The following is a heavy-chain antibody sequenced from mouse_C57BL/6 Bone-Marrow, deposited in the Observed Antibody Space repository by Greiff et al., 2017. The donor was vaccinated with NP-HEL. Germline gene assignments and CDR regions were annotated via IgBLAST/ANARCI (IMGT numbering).Heavy chain of an antibody. CDR1: GFTFSDYY. CDR2: INYDGSST. J-gene: IGHJ2*01. CDR3: ARDDYGSSFFYFDY. D-gene: IGHD1-1*01. Sequence: EVKLVESEGGLVQPGSSMKLSCTASGFTFSDYYMAWVRQVPEKGLEWVANINYDGSSTYYLDSLKSRFIISRDNAKNILYLQMSSLKSEDTATYYCARDDYGSSFFYFDYWGQGTTLTVSS. V-gene: IGHV5-16*01.